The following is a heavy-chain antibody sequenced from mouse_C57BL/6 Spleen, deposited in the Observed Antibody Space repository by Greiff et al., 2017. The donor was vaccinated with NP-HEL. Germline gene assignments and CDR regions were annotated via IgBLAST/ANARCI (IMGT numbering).Heavy chain of an antibody. J-gene: IGHJ2*01. V-gene: IGHV1-15*01. CDR2: IDPETGGT. CDR3: TRDYGNY. D-gene: IGHD1-1*01. CDR1: GYTFTDYE. Sequence: VQLQQSGAELVRPGASVTLSCKASGYTFTDYEMHWVKQTPVHGLEWIGAIDPETGGTAYNQKFKGTAILTADKSSSTAYMELRSLTSEDSAVYYCTRDYGNYWGQGTTLTVSS.